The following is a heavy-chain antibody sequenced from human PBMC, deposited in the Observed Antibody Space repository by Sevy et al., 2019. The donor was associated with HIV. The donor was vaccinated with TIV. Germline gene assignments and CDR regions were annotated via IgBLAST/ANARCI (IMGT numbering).Heavy chain of an antibody. J-gene: IGHJ4*02. CDR1: GYRFTSYW. CDR3: ARRAPGLDY. V-gene: IGHV5-51*01. Sequence: GESLKISCKVSGYRFTSYWIAWVRQMPGRGLECMGIIYPGDSDTRYSPSFEGQVTFSVDKSISTAYLQWSSLKDSDTAMYYCARRAPGLDYSGQGTMVTVSS. CDR2: IYPGDSDT. D-gene: IGHD1-26*01.